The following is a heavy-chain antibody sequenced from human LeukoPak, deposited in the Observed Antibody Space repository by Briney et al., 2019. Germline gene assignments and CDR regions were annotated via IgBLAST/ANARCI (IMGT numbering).Heavy chain of an antibody. V-gene: IGHV3-53*01. CDR1: GFTVSSNY. Sequence: PGGSLRLSCAASGFTVSSNYMSWVRQAPGKGLEWVSVIYSGGNTYYADSVKGRFTISRDNSKNTLYLQTNSLRDEDTAVYYCARGYSSDWSLETFDYWGQGTLVTVSS. J-gene: IGHJ4*02. CDR3: ARGYSSDWSLETFDY. D-gene: IGHD6-19*01. CDR2: IYSGGNT.